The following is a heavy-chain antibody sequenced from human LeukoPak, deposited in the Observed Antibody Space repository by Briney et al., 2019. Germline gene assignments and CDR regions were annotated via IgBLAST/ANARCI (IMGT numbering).Heavy chain of an antibody. CDR3: ARDSVPGTTEGYYFDY. J-gene: IGHJ4*02. V-gene: IGHV1-69*06. Sequence: ASVKVSCKASGGTFSSYAISWVRQAPGQGLEWMGGIIPIFGTANYAQKFQGRVTITADKSTSTAYMELSSLRSEDTAVYYCARDSVPGTTEGYYFDYWGQGTLVTVSS. D-gene: IGHD4-11*01. CDR1: GGTFSSYA. CDR2: IIPIFGTA.